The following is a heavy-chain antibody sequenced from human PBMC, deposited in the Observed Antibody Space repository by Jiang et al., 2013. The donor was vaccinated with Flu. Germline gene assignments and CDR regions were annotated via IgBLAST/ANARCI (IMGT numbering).Heavy chain of an antibody. Sequence: ELLKPSETLSLTCAVYGGSFSGYYWSWIRQPPGKGLEWIGEINHSGSTNYNPSLKSRVTISVDTSKNQFSLKLSSVTAADTAVYYCAPSEGGVSNSWGYYYYYYMDVWGKGTTVTVSS. D-gene: IGHD3-16*01. CDR3: APSEGGVSNSWGYYYYYYMDV. J-gene: IGHJ6*03. CDR2: INHSGST. V-gene: IGHV4-34*01. CDR1: GGSFSGYY.